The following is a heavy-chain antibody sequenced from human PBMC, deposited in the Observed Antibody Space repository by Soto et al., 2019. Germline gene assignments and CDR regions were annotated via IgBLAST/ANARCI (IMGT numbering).Heavy chain of an antibody. V-gene: IGHV1-69*04. CDR2: IIPTLGIA. D-gene: IGHD3-10*01. J-gene: IGHJ4*02. CDR1: GGTFSSYT. CDR3: ARDYYGSGSYYHFDY. Sequence: GASVKVSCKASGGTFSSYTISWVRQAPGQGLEWMGRIIPTLGIANYAQKFQGRVTITADKSTSTAYMELSSLRSEDTAVYYCARDYYGSGSYYHFDYWGQGTLVTVSS.